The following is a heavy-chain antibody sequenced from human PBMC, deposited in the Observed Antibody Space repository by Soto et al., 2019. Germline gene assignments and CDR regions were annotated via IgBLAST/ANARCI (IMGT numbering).Heavy chain of an antibody. CDR1: GYSYTNNG. CDR3: ARVSYSGNWFVHSVAGPNWFDP. Sequence: ASVKVSCKASGYSYTNNGISWVRQAPGQGLEWMGWISAYNGNTNYVKKFQGRVTMTTDTSTSTASMELRSLRSDDTAVYYCARVSYSGNWFVHSVAGPNWFDPWGQGTLVTVSS. J-gene: IGHJ5*02. D-gene: IGHD6-13*01. CDR2: ISAYNGNT. V-gene: IGHV1-18*01.